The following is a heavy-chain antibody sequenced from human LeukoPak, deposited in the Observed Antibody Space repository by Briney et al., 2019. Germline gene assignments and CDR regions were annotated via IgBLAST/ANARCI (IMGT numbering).Heavy chain of an antibody. V-gene: IGHV4-4*02. CDR3: ARGALNWFDP. J-gene: IGHJ5*02. CDR1: GGSISSSNW. CDR2: ISKSGST. Sequence: SETLSLTCAVSGGSISSSNWWSWVRQPPGKGLEWIGYISKSGSTNNNPALKSRVTISIDTSKNQFSLKVTSVTAADTAVYYCARGALNWFDPWGQGTLVTVSS.